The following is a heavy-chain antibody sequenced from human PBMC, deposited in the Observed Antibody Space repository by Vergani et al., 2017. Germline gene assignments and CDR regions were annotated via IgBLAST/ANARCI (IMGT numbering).Heavy chain of an antibody. CDR2: IYTSGST. J-gene: IGHJ6*02. CDR1: GGSISSGSYY. D-gene: IGHD2-15*01. V-gene: IGHV4-61*02. Sequence: QVQLQESGPGLVKPSQTLSLTCTVSGGSISSGSYYWSWIRQPAGKGLEWIGRIYTSGSTNYNPSLKSRVTISVDTSKNQFSLKLSSVTAADTAVYYCARETVSRAFYCSGGSCPDYYYYGMDVWGQGTTVTVSS. CDR3: ARETVSRAFYCSGGSCPDYYYYGMDV.